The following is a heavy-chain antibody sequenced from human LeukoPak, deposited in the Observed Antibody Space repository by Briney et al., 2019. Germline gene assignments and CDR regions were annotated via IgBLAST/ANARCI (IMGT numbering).Heavy chain of an antibody. CDR2: IYYSGST. CDR1: GGSISSSSYY. D-gene: IGHD1-26*01. Sequence: SETLSLTCTVSGGSISSSSYYWGWIRQPPGKGLEWIGSIYYSGSTYYNPSLKSRVTISVDTSKNQFSLKLSSVTAADTAVYYCARAVGAPGGNAFDIWGQGTMVTVSS. CDR3: ARAVGAPGGNAFDI. V-gene: IGHV4-39*07. J-gene: IGHJ3*02.